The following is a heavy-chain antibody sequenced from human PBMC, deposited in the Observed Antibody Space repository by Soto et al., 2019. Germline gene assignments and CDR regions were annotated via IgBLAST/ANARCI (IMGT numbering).Heavy chain of an antibody. D-gene: IGHD6-6*01. Sequence: EVQLLESGGGLVQPGGSRRLSWAAYGFTFLSSVMSWVRQVPGKGLQWVSTISGSGGSTDYADSVKGRFTISRDNAKNTLDLQMDSLRAEDTAIYYCAKQMAARLCDYWGQGTLVTVSS. V-gene: IGHV3-23*01. CDR3: AKQMAARLCDY. CDR1: GFTFLSSV. J-gene: IGHJ4*02. CDR2: ISGSGGST.